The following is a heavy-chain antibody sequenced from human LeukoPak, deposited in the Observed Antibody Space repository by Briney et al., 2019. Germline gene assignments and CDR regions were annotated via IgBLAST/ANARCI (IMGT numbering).Heavy chain of an antibody. Sequence: KPSETLSLTCTVSGGSISSYYWNWIRQPPGKGLEWIGYIYYSGSSGSTNYNPSLRSRVTTSADTSKNQFSPKMTSVTAADTAVYYCAGGGDGYQTRFDYWGQGTLLTVSS. CDR3: AGGGDGYQTRFDY. CDR2: IYYSGSSGST. CDR1: GGSISSYY. J-gene: IGHJ4*02. D-gene: IGHD5-24*01. V-gene: IGHV4-59*01.